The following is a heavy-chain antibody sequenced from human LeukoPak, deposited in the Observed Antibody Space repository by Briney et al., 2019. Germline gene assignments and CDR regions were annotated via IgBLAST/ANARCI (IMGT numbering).Heavy chain of an antibody. CDR2: INAGNGNT. J-gene: IGHJ4*02. CDR1: GYTFSSYA. CDR3: ARQTYSSSGAYCDY. Sequence: ASVKVSCKASGYTFSSYAMHWVRQAPGQRLEWMGWINAGNGNTKYSQKFQARVTITRDTSASTAYMELSSLRSEDTAVYYCARQTYSSSGAYCDYWGQGTLVTVSS. D-gene: IGHD6-6*01. V-gene: IGHV1-3*01.